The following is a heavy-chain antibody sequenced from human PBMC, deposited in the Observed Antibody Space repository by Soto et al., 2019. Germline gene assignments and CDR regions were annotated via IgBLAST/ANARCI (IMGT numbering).Heavy chain of an antibody. V-gene: IGHV1-2*04. CDR2: INPKSGGT. CDR3: ARGDSTDCSNGVCSFFYNHDMDV. CDR1: GYSFTDYH. Sequence: ASVKVSCKASGYSFTDYHIHWVRQAPGQGLEWLGRINPKSGGTSTAQKFQGWVTMTTDTSISTASMELARLTSDDTAIYYCARGDSTDCSNGVCSFFYNHDMDVWGQGTTVTVSS. D-gene: IGHD2-8*01. J-gene: IGHJ6*02.